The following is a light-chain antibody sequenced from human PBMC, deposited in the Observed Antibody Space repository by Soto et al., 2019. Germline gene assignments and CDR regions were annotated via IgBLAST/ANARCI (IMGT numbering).Light chain of an antibody. Sequence: EIVLTQSPGTLSLSPGERATLSCRASQSVSSSYLAWYQQKPGQAPRTLIYGASSRATGIPDRFSGSGSGTDFTLTISRLEPEEFAVYYCQQYGRSPWTFGQGTKVEIK. J-gene: IGKJ1*01. CDR2: GAS. CDR1: QSVSSSY. CDR3: QQYGRSPWT. V-gene: IGKV3-20*01.